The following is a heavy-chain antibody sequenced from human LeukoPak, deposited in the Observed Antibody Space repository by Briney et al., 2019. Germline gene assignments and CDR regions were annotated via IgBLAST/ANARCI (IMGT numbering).Heavy chain of an antibody. J-gene: IGHJ5*02. CDR3: ARVGTTVTTFPFGP. CDR2: IYYSGST. D-gene: IGHD4-17*01. Sequence: SETLSLTCTVSGGSISSGGYYWSWIRQHPGKGLEWIGYIYYSGSTNYNPSLKSRVTISVDTSKNQFSLKLSSVTAADTAVYYCARVGTTVTTFPFGPWGQGTLVTVSS. V-gene: IGHV4-61*08. CDR1: GGSISSGGYY.